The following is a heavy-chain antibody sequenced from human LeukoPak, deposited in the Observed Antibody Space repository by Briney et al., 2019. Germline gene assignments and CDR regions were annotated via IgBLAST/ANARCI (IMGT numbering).Heavy chain of an antibody. CDR1: GLTVSDKY. J-gene: IGHJ4*02. Sequence: GGSLRLSCAASGLTVSDKYMSWVRQAPGKGLEWVAVIWFDGSNKYYADSVKGRFTISRDNSKNTLYLQMNSLRAEDTAVYYCTTGSGSYYYWGQGTLVTVSS. D-gene: IGHD3-10*01. CDR3: TTGSGSYYY. V-gene: IGHV3-33*08. CDR2: IWFDGSNK.